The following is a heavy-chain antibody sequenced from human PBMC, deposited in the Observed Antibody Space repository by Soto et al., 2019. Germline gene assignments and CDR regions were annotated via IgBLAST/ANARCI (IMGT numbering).Heavy chain of an antibody. V-gene: IGHV3-23*01. CDR1: GFTFSSYA. CDR3: AKDSYYDSSGYWYFDL. J-gene: IGHJ2*01. Sequence: EVRLLESGGGLVQPGGSLRLSCAASGFTFSSYAMSWVRQAPGKGLEWVSAISGSGGSTYYADSVKGRFTISRDNSKNTLYLQMNSLRAEDTAVYYCAKDSYYDSSGYWYFDLWGRGTLVTVSS. D-gene: IGHD3-22*01. CDR2: ISGSGGST.